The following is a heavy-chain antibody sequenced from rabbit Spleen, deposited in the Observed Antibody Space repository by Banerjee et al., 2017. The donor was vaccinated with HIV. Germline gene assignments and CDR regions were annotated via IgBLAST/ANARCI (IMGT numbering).Heavy chain of an antibody. V-gene: IGHV1S40*01. CDR1: GLSFISGYY. CDR2: IGAGSGGTT. J-gene: IGHJ4*01. Sequence: QSLEESGGDLVKPGTSLTLTCTASGLSFISGYYMCWVRQAPGKGLEWIACIGAGSGGTTYYANWAKGRFTISKTSSTTVTLQMTSLTAADTATYFCARDLTGVIGWNFKLWGPGTLVTVS. CDR3: ARDLTGVIGWNFKL. D-gene: IGHD1-1*01.